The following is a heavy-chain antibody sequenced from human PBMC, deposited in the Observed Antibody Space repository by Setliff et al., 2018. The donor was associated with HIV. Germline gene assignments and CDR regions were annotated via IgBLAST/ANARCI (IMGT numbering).Heavy chain of an antibody. CDR1: GGSISNYY. D-gene: IGHD6-19*01. Sequence: PSETLSLTCTVSGGSISNYYWTWIRQPPGKGPEWIASIQYGDISHYNPSLQSRVTISVDTSTKKFSLYLSSVNETDTAVYYCARDEEAVAPSAAFDIWGQGTMVTVSS. CDR3: ARDEEAVAPSAAFDI. CDR2: IQYGDIS. J-gene: IGHJ3*02. V-gene: IGHV4-59*01.